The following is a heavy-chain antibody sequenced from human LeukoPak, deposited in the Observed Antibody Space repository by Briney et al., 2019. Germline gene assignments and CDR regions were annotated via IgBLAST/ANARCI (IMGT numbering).Heavy chain of an antibody. J-gene: IGHJ4*02. CDR2: LIPVLGMS. CDR3: ARDRGGGFDLAFFDH. V-gene: IGHV1-69*04. CDR1: GGSFSTYA. D-gene: IGHD5-12*01. Sequence: ASVKVSCKSSGGSFSTYAVNWVRQAPGPGLEWMGRLIPVLGMSHYAQGFQGRVTLTADRSTNTAYMELDRLTSDDTAVYFCARDRGGGFDLAFFDHWGQGTLVTVSS.